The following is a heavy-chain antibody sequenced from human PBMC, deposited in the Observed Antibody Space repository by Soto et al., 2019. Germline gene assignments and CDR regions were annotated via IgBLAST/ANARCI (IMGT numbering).Heavy chain of an antibody. J-gene: IGHJ4*02. CDR2: IYHSGNT. CDR1: GGSISSSNW. D-gene: IGHD3-10*01. Sequence: QVQLQESGPGLVKPSGTLSLTCAVSGGSISSSNWWSWVRQPPGKGLEWIGEIYHSGNTNYNPSPKSRVTMAVDKSRNQFSLKLSSVTAADPAVYYCARRWGEGRVDYWGQGTLVTVSS. CDR3: ARRWGEGRVDY. V-gene: IGHV4-4*02.